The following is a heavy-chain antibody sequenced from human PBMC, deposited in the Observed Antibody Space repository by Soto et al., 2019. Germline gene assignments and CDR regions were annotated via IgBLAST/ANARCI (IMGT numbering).Heavy chain of an antibody. V-gene: IGHV4-4*07. CDR2: IFSSGST. CDR1: GGSINTFY. Sequence: TRSLTCTVSGGSINTFYWSWVRQPAGKGLEWIGRIFSSGSTSFNPSLESRVAMSVDTSKNHFSLNLSSVTAADMAVYYCAREGSYSAYNFAHGIQLWSFDFWGQGALVTVSS. D-gene: IGHD5-12*01. CDR3: AREGSYSAYNFAHGIQLWSFDF. J-gene: IGHJ4*02.